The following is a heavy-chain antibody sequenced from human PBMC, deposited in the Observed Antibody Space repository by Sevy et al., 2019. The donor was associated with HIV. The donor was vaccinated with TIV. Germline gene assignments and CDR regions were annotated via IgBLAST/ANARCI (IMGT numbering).Heavy chain of an antibody. J-gene: IGHJ4*02. D-gene: IGHD2-8*01. CDR2: VDNEGSGT. CDR3: TGDMYGIDY. V-gene: IGHV3-74*01. CDR1: GFTFTNYW. Sequence: GGSLRLSCAASGFTFTNYWMHWVRQAPGKGLVWVSRVDNEGSGTNYADSVKGRFTISRDNAKNTVYLQMNSLRAEDTAVYYCTGDMYGIDYWGQGTLVTVSS.